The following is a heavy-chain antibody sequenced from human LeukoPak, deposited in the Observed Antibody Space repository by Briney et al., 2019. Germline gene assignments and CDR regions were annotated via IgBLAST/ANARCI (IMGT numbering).Heavy chain of an antibody. D-gene: IGHD3-9*01. CDR3: ARGSGYYDILTGHYYYYMDV. Sequence: GASVKVSCKASGYTFTSYGISWVRQAPGQGLEWMGWISAYNGNTNYAQKLQGRVTMTTDTSTSTAYMELRSLRSDDTAVYYCARGSGYYDILTGHYYYYMDVWGKGTTVTISS. CDR1: GYTFTSYG. CDR2: ISAYNGNT. V-gene: IGHV1-18*01. J-gene: IGHJ6*03.